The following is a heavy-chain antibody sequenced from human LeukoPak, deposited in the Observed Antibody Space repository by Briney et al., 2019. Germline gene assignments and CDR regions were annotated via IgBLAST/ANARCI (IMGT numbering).Heavy chain of an antibody. CDR1: GSTFSSYS. D-gene: IGHD3-3*01. J-gene: IGHJ4*02. CDR3: ARDDFWSGYYSLY. Sequence: PGGSLRLSCAASGSTFSSYSMNWVRQAPGKGLEWVSSISSSSSYIYYADSVKGRFTISRDNAKNSLYLQMNSLRADDTAVYYCARDDFWSGYYSLYWGQGTLVTVSS. CDR2: ISSSSSYI. V-gene: IGHV3-21*01.